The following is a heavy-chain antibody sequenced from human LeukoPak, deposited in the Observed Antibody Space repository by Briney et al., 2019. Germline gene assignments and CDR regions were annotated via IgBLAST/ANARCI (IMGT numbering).Heavy chain of an antibody. D-gene: IGHD4-17*01. CDR2: IKEDGSEK. V-gene: IGHV3-7*03. CDR3: ARVKAYGDNRMNWFDP. J-gene: IGHJ5*02. Sequence: GGSLRLSCATSGFIFSSYWMSWVRQAPGKGLEWVANIKEDGSEKYYVDSVKGRFTISRDNAKNSLFLQMNSLRAEDTAVYYCARVKAYGDNRMNWFDPWGQGTLVTVSS. CDR1: GFIFSSYW.